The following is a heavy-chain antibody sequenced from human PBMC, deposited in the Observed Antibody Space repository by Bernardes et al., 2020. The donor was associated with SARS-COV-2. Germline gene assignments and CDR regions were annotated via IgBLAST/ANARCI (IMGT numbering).Heavy chain of an antibody. D-gene: IGHD2-21*01. V-gene: IGHV1-2*02. Sequence: ASVKVSCKASGYTFSDYYIHWLRQAPGQGFEWMGWISPKSGATNYAQKFQGRVTMTRDTAISTEYMQLSRLTSDDTAVYYCARTFYYDRGGDSVFDQWGQGTPVSVSS. CDR3: ARTFYYDRGGDSVFDQ. J-gene: IGHJ4*02. CDR2: ISPKSGAT. CDR1: GYTFSDYY.